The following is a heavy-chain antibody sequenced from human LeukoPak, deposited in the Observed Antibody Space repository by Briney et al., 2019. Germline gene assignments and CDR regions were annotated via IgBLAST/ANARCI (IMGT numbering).Heavy chain of an antibody. V-gene: IGHV3-11*06. CDR1: GFTLSNYY. D-gene: IGHD1-1*01. J-gene: IGHJ5*02. CDR2: IDTTGSKT. CDR3: ARDWAPFNENWFDP. Sequence: GGSLRLSCGASGFTLSNYYMSWIRQAPGEGLEWVSYIDTTGSKTDYADSVKGRFTISRDNAKNSLYLQMNSLRAEDTAVYYCARDWAPFNENWFDPWGQGTLVTVSS.